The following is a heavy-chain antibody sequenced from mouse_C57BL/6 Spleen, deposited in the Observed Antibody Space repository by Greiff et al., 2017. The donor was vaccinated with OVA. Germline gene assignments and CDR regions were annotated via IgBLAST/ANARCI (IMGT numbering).Heavy chain of an antibody. D-gene: IGHD2-4*01. CDR1: GFTLKDDY. J-gene: IGHJ1*03. Sequence: VQLQQSGAELVRPGASVKLSCTASGFTLKDDYMHWVKQRPEQGLEWIGWIDPENGDTEYASKFQGKATITADTSSNTAYLQLSSLTSEDTAVYYCTDYDGYFDVWGTGTTVTVSS. CDR3: TDYDGYFDV. CDR2: IDPENGDT. V-gene: IGHV14-4*01.